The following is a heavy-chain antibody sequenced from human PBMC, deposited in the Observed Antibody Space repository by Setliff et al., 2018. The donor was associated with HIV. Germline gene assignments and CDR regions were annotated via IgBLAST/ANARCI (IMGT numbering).Heavy chain of an antibody. D-gene: IGHD7-27*01. CDR3: ARGNWGSIGRFDY. J-gene: IGHJ4*02. Sequence: PSETLSLTCVVYGGSFTNYYWAWIRQPPGKGLECIGEINHSGSTNYNPSLKSRVTISLAASGNQFSLNLTTVTAADTAIYYCARGNWGSIGRFDYWGQGILVTVSS. V-gene: IGHV4-34*01. CDR1: GGSFTNYY. CDR2: INHSGST.